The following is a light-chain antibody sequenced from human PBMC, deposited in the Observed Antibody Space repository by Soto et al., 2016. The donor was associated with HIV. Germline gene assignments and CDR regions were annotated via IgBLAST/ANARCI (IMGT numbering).Light chain of an antibody. CDR1: QGISNS. Sequence: DIQMTQSPSTLSASVGDRVTITCRASQGISNSLAWYQQKPGKAPKLLLYAASRLESGVPSRFSGSGSGTDYTLTISSLQPEDFATYYCQQYYSTPPGFGQGTRLEIK. V-gene: IGKV1-NL1*01. CDR2: AAS. CDR3: QQYYSTPPG. J-gene: IGKJ5*01.